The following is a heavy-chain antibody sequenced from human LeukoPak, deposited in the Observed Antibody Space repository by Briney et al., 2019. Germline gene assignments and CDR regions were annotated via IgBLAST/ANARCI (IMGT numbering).Heavy chain of an antibody. J-gene: IGHJ6*02. V-gene: IGHV3-7*01. CDR1: GFTFSTYW. CDR2: IRKDGSDI. D-gene: IGHD6-19*01. Sequence: GGSLRLSCAASGFTFSTYWMSWVRQAPGKGLEWVANIRKDGSDIHYVDSVKGRFTISRDNSKNTLYLQMNSLRAEDTAVYYCAKGEWLGQDYYYGMDVWGQGTTVTVSS. CDR3: AKGEWLGQDYYYGMDV.